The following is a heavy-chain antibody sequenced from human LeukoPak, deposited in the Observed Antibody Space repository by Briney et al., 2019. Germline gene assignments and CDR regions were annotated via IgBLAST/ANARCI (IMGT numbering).Heavy chain of an antibody. V-gene: IGHV4-39*07. CDR2: INHSGST. CDR3: ARGSSGHYFGY. D-gene: IGHD6-19*01. J-gene: IGHJ4*02. CDR1: GGSISSSSYY. Sequence: SETLSLTCTVSGGSISSSSYYWSWIRQPPGKGLEWIGEINHSGSTNYNPSLKSRVTISVDTSKNQFSLKLSSVTAADTAVYYCARGSSGHYFGYWGQGTLVTVSS.